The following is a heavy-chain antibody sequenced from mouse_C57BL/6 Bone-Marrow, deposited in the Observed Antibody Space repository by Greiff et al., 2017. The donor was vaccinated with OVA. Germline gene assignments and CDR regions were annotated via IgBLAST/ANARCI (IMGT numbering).Heavy chain of an antibody. J-gene: IGHJ1*03. V-gene: IGHV14-3*01. Sequence: EVKVVESVAELVRPGASVKLSCTASGFNIKNTYMHWVKQRPEQGLEWIGRIDPANGNTKYAPKFQGKATITADTSSNTAYLQLSSLTSEDTAIYYCAHPYYGSSHWYFDVWGTGTTVTVSS. CDR1: GFNIKNTY. CDR3: AHPYYGSSHWYFDV. CDR2: IDPANGNT. D-gene: IGHD1-1*01.